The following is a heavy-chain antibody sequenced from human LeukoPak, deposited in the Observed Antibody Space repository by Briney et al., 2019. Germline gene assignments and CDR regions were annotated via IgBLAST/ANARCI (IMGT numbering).Heavy chain of an antibody. CDR1: GYTFTRYY. CDR2: IDPSGGST. Sequence: ASVKVSCKASGYTFTRYYMHWVRQAPGQGLEWMGIIDPSGGSTSYAQKFRGRVTLTRDTSTTTVYMELSSLRSEDTAVYYCAREESGGYFDYWGQGTPVTVSS. CDR3: AREESGGYFDY. V-gene: IGHV1-46*01. J-gene: IGHJ4*02. D-gene: IGHD2-8*02.